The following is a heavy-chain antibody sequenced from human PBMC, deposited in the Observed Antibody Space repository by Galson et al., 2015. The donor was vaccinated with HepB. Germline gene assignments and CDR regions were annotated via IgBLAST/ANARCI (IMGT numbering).Heavy chain of an antibody. CDR3: ARFSSHRQVPAAYVDL. V-gene: IGHV3-11*06. CDR2: LTSDSSFT. Sequence: SLRLSCAASGFTFSDYYMTWIRQAPGKGLEWVSYLTSDSSFTKYADSVKGRFTISRDNAKRSVYLQMNGLRVEDTAVYYCARFSSHRQVPAAYVDLWGRGTLVTVFS. J-gene: IGHJ2*01. CDR1: GFTFSDYY. D-gene: IGHD2-2*01.